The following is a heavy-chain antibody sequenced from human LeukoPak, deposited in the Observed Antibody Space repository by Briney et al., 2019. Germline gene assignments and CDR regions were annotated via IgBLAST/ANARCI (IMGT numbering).Heavy chain of an antibody. D-gene: IGHD2-8*02. CDR3: ATYRQVLLPFES. J-gene: IGHJ4*02. CDR2: ISGSGAMT. Sequence: PGGSLRLSCAASGFTLSNHAMIWVRQAPGKGLEWVSSISGSGAMTYYADSVKGRFTISRDNSKSTLPLQMNSLRAEDTAIYYCATYRQVLLPFESWGQGTLVTVSS. CDR1: GFTLSNHA. V-gene: IGHV3-23*01.